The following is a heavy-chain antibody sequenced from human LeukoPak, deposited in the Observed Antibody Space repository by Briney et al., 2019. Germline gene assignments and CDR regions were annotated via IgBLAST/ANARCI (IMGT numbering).Heavy chain of an antibody. CDR1: GFTFSSYA. CDR2: ISYDGSNK. CDR3: ARVKGVRFLEWLHQTLDY. J-gene: IGHJ4*02. V-gene: IGHV3-30*01. Sequence: GGSLRLSCAASGFTFSSYAMHWVRQAPGKGLEWVAVISYDGSNKYYADSVKGRFTISRDNSKNTLYLQMNSLRAEDTAVYYCARVKGVRFLEWLHQTLDYWGQGTLVTVSS. D-gene: IGHD3-3*01.